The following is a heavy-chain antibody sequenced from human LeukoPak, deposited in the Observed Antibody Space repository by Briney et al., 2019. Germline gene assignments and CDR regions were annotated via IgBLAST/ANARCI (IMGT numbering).Heavy chain of an antibody. CDR3: ARHQRYRSRPNWFDP. V-gene: IGHV4-39*01. Sequence: SETLSLTCTVSGGSISSSSYYWGWIRQPPGKGLEWIGSIYYGGSSYYNPSLKSRVTTSVDTSKNQFSLKLSSVTAADTAVYYCARHQRYRSRPNWFDPWGQGTLVTVSS. CDR2: IYYGGSS. J-gene: IGHJ5*02. CDR1: GGSISSSSYY. D-gene: IGHD3-9*01.